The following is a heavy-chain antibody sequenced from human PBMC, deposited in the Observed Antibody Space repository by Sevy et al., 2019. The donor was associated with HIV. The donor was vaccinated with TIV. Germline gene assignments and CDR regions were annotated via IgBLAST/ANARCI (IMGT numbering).Heavy chain of an antibody. J-gene: IGHJ4*02. V-gene: IGHV4-31*03. CDR3: ARDRQLERRGGFDY. CDR1: GGSISSGGYY. CDR2: IYYSGST. Sequence: SKTLSLTCTVSGGSISSGGYYWSWIRQHPGKGLEWIGYIYYSGSTYYNPSLKSRVTISVDTSKNQFSLKLSSVTAADTAVYYCARDRQLERRGGFDYWGQGTLVTVSS. D-gene: IGHD1-1*01.